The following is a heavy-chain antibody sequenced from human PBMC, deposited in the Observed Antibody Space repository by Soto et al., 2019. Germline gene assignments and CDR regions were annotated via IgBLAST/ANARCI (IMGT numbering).Heavy chain of an antibody. CDR1: GFSFRTYA. CDR3: AKDFDSSAYYFFDD. V-gene: IGHV3-23*01. CDR2: ISGSGGNT. J-gene: IGHJ4*02. Sequence: PGGSLRLSCAASGFSFRTYAMSWVRQPPGKGLEWVSAISGSGGNTYYADSVKGRFTISRDNSMEMLFLQMTSLRAEDTAVYYCAKDFDSSAYYFFDDWGQGTPVTVSS. D-gene: IGHD3-22*01.